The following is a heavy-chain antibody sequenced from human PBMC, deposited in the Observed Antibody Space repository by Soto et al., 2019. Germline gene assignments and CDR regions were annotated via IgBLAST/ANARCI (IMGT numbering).Heavy chain of an antibody. CDR1: GYTFTSYD. CDR2: MNPFSGNA. Sequence: ASVNVSCKASGYTFTSYDIYWVRQATGQGLELMGWMNPFSGNAVYTQKFQDRVTMTRXXXXXXAXMXMXXLXSEDTAVYYCTRGQGNHWGQGSLVTVSS. CDR3: TRGQGNH. J-gene: IGHJ4*02. V-gene: IGHV1-8*01.